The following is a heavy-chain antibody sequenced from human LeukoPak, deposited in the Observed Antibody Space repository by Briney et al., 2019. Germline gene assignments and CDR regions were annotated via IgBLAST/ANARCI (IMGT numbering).Heavy chain of an antibody. Sequence: GGSLRLSCAASGFPFNTYTMNWVRQAPGKGLEWVSAISGSGGSTYYADSVKGRFTISRDNSKNTLYLQMNSLRAEDTAVYYCARGSNTIFGAYWGQGTLVTVSS. CDR2: ISGSGGST. CDR1: GFPFNTYT. J-gene: IGHJ4*02. D-gene: IGHD3-3*01. V-gene: IGHV3-23*01. CDR3: ARGSNTIFGAY.